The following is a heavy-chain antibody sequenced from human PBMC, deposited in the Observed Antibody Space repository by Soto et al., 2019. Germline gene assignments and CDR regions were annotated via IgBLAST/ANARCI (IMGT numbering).Heavy chain of an antibody. CDR2: MNPNSGNT. CDR1: GYTFTSYD. Sequence: ASVKVSCKASGYTFTSYDINWVRQATGQGLEWMGWMNPNSGNTGYAQKFQGRVSMTRNTSISTAYMEVSSLTSEDTAVYYCARVPVTIGDYYYYRMDVWGQGTTVTV. J-gene: IGHJ6*02. CDR3: ARVPVTIGDYYYYRMDV. D-gene: IGHD2-2*02. V-gene: IGHV1-8*01.